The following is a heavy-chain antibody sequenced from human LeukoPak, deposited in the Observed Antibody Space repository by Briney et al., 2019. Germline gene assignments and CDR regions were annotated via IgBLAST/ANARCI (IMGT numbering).Heavy chain of an antibody. CDR1: GGSISSSSYY. D-gene: IGHD3-22*01. Sequence: PSETLSLTCTVSGGSISSSSYYWGWIRQPPGKGLEWIGSIYYSGSTYYNPSLKSRVTISVDTSKNQFSLKLSSVTAADTAVYYCARDLYYDSSGSWFDPWGQGTLVTVSS. CDR3: ARDLYYDSSGSWFDP. J-gene: IGHJ5*02. CDR2: IYYSGST. V-gene: IGHV4-39*07.